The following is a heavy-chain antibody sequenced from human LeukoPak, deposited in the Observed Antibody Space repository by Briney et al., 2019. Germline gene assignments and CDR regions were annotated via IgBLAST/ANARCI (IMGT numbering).Heavy chain of an antibody. CDR3: ARGIRGLGYYFDY. CDR1: GGSFSGYY. D-gene: IGHD7-27*01. CDR2: INHSGST. J-gene: IGHJ4*02. Sequence: PSETLSLTCAVYGGSFSGYYWSWIRQPPGKGLEWIGEINHSGSTNYNPSLKSRVTMSVDTSKNQFSLKLSSVTAADTAVYYCARGIRGLGYYFDYWGQGTLVTVSS. V-gene: IGHV4-34*01.